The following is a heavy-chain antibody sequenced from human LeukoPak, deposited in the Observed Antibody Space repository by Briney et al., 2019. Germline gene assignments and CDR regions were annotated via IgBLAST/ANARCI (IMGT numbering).Heavy chain of an antibody. CDR2: IYSGGNT. D-gene: IGHD6-19*01. Sequence: PGGSLRLSCTVSGFTVISNSWSWVRQAPGKGLEWVSFIYSGGNTHYSDSVRGRFTISRDNSENTVYLEINNLRTEDTAVYYCARDRRAVAVYFDYWGQGTLVTVSS. V-gene: IGHV3-53*05. CDR3: ARDRRAVAVYFDY. J-gene: IGHJ4*02. CDR1: GFTVISNS.